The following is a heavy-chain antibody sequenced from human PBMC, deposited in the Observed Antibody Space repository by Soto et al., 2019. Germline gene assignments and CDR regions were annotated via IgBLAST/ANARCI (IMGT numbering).Heavy chain of an antibody. D-gene: IGHD2-15*01. CDR3: AGGYCSGGSCYPNWFDP. J-gene: IGHJ5*02. CDR1: GGSISSYY. V-gene: IGHV4-59*01. CDR2: IYYSGST. Sequence: NPSETLSLTCTVSGGSISSYYWSWIRQPPGKGLEWIGYIYYSGSTNYNPSLKSRVTISVDTSKNQFSLKLSSVTAADTAVYYCAGGYCSGGSCYPNWFDPWGQGTLVTVSS.